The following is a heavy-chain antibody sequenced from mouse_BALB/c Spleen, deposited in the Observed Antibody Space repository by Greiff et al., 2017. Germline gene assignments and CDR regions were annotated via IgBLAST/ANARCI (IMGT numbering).Heavy chain of an antibody. CDR2: IYPGDGDT. Sequence: VQLVESGAELVRPGSSVKISCKASGYAFSSYWMNWVKQRPGQGLEWIGQIYPGDGDTNYNGKFKGKATLTADKSSSTAYMQLSSLTSEDSAVYFCARASDYYGSSSYYFDYWGQGTTLTVSS. CDR3: ARASDYYGSSSYYFDY. D-gene: IGHD1-1*01. CDR1: GYAFSSYW. J-gene: IGHJ2*01. V-gene: IGHV1-80*01.